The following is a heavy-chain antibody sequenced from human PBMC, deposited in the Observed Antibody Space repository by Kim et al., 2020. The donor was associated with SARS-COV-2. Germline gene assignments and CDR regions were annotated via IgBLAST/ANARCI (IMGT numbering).Heavy chain of an antibody. CDR2: ISSNGGSA. Sequence: GGSLRLSCSASGFTFSSYAMHWVRQAPGKGLEYVSAISSNGGSAYYADSVKGRFTISRDNSKNTLYLQMSSLRAEDTAVYYCVKGDLYDFWSGYYYYWGQGTLVTVSS. D-gene: IGHD3-3*01. CDR3: VKGDLYDFWSGYYYY. CDR1: GFTFSSYA. J-gene: IGHJ4*02. V-gene: IGHV3-64D*06.